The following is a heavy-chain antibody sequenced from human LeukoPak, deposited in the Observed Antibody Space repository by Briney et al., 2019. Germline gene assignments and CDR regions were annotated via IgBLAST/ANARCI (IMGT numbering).Heavy chain of an antibody. Sequence: ASVEVSCKASGYTFTDYYMHWVRQAPGQGLEWVGRINPNTGGTSFAQKFQGSVTMTRDTSTSTAYMELSRLRSDDTAVYYCAREYCSSTSCLYYFDYWGQGTLVTVSS. D-gene: IGHD2-2*01. CDR2: INPNTGGT. J-gene: IGHJ4*02. V-gene: IGHV1-2*06. CDR1: GYTFTDYY. CDR3: AREYCSSTSCLYYFDY.